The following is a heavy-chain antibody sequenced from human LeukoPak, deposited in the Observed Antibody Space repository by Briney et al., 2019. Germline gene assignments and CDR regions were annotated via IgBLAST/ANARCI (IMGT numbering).Heavy chain of an antibody. D-gene: IGHD1-26*01. Sequence: SGGSLRLSCAASGFTFSSYSMNWVRQAPGKGLEWVSSISSSSSYIYYADSVKGRFTISRDNAKNSLYLQMNSLRAEDTAVYYCARAEGIVGATDLGYWGQGILVTVSS. CDR3: ARAEGIVGATDLGY. CDR2: ISSSSSYI. CDR1: GFTFSSYS. V-gene: IGHV3-21*01. J-gene: IGHJ4*02.